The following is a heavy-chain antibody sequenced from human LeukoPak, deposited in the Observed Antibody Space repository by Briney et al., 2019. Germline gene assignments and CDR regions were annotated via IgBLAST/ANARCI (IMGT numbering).Heavy chain of an antibody. CDR2: IYYSGST. D-gene: IGHD3-22*01. V-gene: IGHV4-39*02. CDR1: GGSISSSSYY. CDR3: ARGSGYYYGDLDY. Sequence: SETLSLTCTVSGGSISSSSYYWGWIRQPPGKGLEWIGSIYYSGSTYYNPSLKSRVTISVDTSKSHFSLRLSSVTAADTALYYCARGSGYYYGDLDYWGQGSLVTVSS. J-gene: IGHJ4*02.